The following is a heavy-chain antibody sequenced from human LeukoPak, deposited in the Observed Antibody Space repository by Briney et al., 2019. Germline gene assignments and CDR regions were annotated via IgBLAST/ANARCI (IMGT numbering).Heavy chain of an antibody. Sequence: SETLSLTCAVYGGSFSSYYWSWIRQPPGKGLEWIGEINHSGSTNYNPSLKSRVTISVDTSKNQFSLKLSSVTAADTAVYYCARYSGYYLSYFDYWGQGTLVTVSS. CDR3: ARYSGYYLSYFDY. CDR1: GGSFSSYY. J-gene: IGHJ4*02. CDR2: INHSGST. V-gene: IGHV4-34*01. D-gene: IGHD3-22*01.